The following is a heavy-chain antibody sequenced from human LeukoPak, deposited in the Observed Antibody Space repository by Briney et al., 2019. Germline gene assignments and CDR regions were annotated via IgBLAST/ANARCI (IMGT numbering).Heavy chain of an antibody. Sequence: GGSLRLSCAASGFTFSSYAMHWVRQAPGKGLEWVAVISYDGSNKYYADSVKGRFTISRGNSKNTLYLQMNSLRAQATAVYYCARDGDPSGYFDYWGQGTLVTVSS. CDR1: GFTFSSYA. V-gene: IGHV3-30-3*01. CDR2: ISYDGSNK. CDR3: ARDGDPSGYFDY. J-gene: IGHJ4*02. D-gene: IGHD4-17*01.